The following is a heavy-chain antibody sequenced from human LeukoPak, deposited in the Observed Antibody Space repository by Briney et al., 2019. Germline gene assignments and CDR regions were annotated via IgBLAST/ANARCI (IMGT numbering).Heavy chain of an antibody. V-gene: IGHV3-23*01. CDR3: AQDGAWLRFDH. Sequence: GGSLRLSCAAPGFTFNRYGMNWVRQAPGKGLEWVSGISPGGDIKYYADSVKGRFVISRDNSKNTVYLQMNSLRVDDTARYYCAQDGAWLRFDHWGQGTLVTVSS. CDR2: ISPGGDIK. J-gene: IGHJ4*02. CDR1: GFTFNRYG. D-gene: IGHD5-12*01.